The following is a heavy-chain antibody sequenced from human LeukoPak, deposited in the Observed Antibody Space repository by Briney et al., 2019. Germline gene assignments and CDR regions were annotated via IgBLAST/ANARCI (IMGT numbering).Heavy chain of an antibody. D-gene: IGHD3-3*02. J-gene: IGHJ5*02. CDR1: GGSISSSSYY. Sequence: SETLSLTCTVSGGSISSSSYYWGWIRQPPGKGLEWMGSIYYSGSTYYNPSHKSRVTISVDTTKNQFSLKLSSVTAADTAVYYCARDLRSSRGAIFGVVRVWFDPWGQGTLVTVSS. V-gene: IGHV4-39*07. CDR2: IYYSGST. CDR3: ARDLRSSRGAIFGVVRVWFDP.